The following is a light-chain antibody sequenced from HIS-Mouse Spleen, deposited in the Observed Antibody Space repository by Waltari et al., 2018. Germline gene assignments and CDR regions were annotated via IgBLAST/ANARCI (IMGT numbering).Light chain of an antibody. CDR1: SSDVGSYNL. V-gene: IGLV2-23*01. CDR2: EGS. CDR3: CSYAGSSTVV. J-gene: IGLJ2*01. Sequence: QSALTQPASVSGSPGQSITISCTGTSSDVGSYNLLSWYQQHPGKAPKLMIYEGSKRPSGVSNRFSGSKSGNTASLTISGLQAEDEADYYCCSYAGSSTVVFGGGTKLTVL.